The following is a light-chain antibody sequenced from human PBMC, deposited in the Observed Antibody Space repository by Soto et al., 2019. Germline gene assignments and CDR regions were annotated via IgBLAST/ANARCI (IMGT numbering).Light chain of an antibody. CDR2: AAS. J-gene: IGKJ2*02. V-gene: IGKV3-15*01. CDR3: QQYDDWPPCT. Sequence: ETVMTQSPATLSVSPGERATLSCRASQSVNSNLAWYQQKPGQAPRLLIYAASTRATGIPARFSGSGSGTEFTLTISSLQSEDFAVYYCQQYDDWPPCTFGQGTKLEI. CDR1: QSVNSN.